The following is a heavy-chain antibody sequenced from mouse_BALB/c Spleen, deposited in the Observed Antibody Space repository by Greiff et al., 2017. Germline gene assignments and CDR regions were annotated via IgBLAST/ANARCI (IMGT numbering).Heavy chain of an antibody. CDR1: VFTFSCYR. CDR2: ISSGGIYT. CDR3: AKQPPYYLDD. Sequence: EERGVYSGGDLVNPGGSLLLSSASSVFTFSCYRLSCVRQTPERWLGLVATISSGGIYTYYPDSVKVRFTIARDNAKNTLYLQMSSLKSEDTAVYYCAKQPPYYLDDWGQGTALTDTS. V-gene: IGHV5-6*01. J-gene: IGHJ2*01.